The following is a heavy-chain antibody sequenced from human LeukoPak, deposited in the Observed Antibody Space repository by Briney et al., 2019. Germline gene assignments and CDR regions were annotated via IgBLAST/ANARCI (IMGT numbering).Heavy chain of an antibody. Sequence: SETLSLTCTVSGGSISSYYWSWIRQPAGKGLEWIGRIYTSGSTNYNPSLKSRVTMSVDTSKNRFSLKLSSVTAADTAVYYCARVSRIVVVPAASYYFDYWGQGTLVTVSS. CDR1: GGSISSYY. J-gene: IGHJ4*02. D-gene: IGHD2-2*01. V-gene: IGHV4-4*07. CDR2: IYTSGST. CDR3: ARVSRIVVVPAASYYFDY.